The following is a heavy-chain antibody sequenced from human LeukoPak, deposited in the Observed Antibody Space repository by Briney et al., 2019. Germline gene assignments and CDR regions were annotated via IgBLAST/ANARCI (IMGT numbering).Heavy chain of an antibody. CDR1: GFSLSTSGVG. V-gene: IGHV2-5*02. Sequence: SGPTLVNPTQTLTLTCTFSGFSLSTSGVGVGWTRQPPGKALEWLALIYWDDDKRYSPSLKSRLTITKDTSKNQVVLTMTNMDPVDTATYYCAHGLYFDWFLSGYFDYWGQGTLVTVSS. D-gene: IGHD3-9*01. CDR2: IYWDDDK. CDR3: AHGLYFDWFLSGYFDY. J-gene: IGHJ4*02.